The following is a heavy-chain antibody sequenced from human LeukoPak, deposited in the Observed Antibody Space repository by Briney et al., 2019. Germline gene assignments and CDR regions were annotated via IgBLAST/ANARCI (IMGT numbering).Heavy chain of an antibody. CDR2: IRYDGSNE. D-gene: IGHD2-2*01. CDR1: GFTFSSYG. Sequence: PGGSLRLSCAASGFTFSSYGMHWVRQAPGKGLEWEAFIRYDGSNEDYADSVKGRFTISRGNSKNTLYLQMNSLRAEDTAVYYCSKTAEYCTSTSCRFPLDYWGQGTLVTVSS. J-gene: IGHJ4*02. V-gene: IGHV3-30*02. CDR3: SKTAEYCTSTSCRFPLDY.